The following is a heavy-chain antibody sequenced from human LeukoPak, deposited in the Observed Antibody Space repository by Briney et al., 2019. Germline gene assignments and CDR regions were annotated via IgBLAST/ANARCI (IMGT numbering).Heavy chain of an antibody. J-gene: IGHJ1*01. CDR2: IIPIFGTA. CDR1: VGTFSSYA. D-gene: IGHD6-13*01. Sequence: SVTVSCKASVGTFSSYAISWVRQPPGQGLEWMGGIIPIFGTANYAQKFQGRVTITADKSTSTAYMELSSLRSEDTAVYYCARDYRLGSSSWPPEYFQHWGQGTLVTVSS. CDR3: ARDYRLGSSSWPPEYFQH. V-gene: IGHV1-69*06.